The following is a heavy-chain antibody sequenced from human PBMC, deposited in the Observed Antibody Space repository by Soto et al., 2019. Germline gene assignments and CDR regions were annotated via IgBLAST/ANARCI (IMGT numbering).Heavy chain of an antibody. CDR2: ISTSSSMI. V-gene: IGHV3-48*01. CDR1: GFNFSSYS. J-gene: IGHJ5*02. D-gene: IGHD3-22*01. CDR3: ARATSHYYYDSSGYYSNWFDP. Sequence: GGSLRLYYAASGFNFSSYSMNWVRHAPGKGLEWVSYISTSSSMIYYADSVKGRFTISRDNSKNTLYLQMNSLRAEDTAVYYCARATSHYYYDSSGYYSNWFDPWGQGTQVTVSS.